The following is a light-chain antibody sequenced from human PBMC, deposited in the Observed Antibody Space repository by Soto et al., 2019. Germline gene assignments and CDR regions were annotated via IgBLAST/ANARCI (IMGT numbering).Light chain of an antibody. Sequence: DIVMTQSPLSLPVTPGEPASISCRSSQSLLHSNGYNYLDWYLQKPGQSPQLLIYLCSNRASGVPDRFSGSGSGTDFTLKIRRVEAEDVGVYYCMQALQTPLTFGGGTKVEIK. CDR3: MQALQTPLT. CDR1: QSLLHSNGYNY. CDR2: LCS. V-gene: IGKV2-28*01. J-gene: IGKJ4*01.